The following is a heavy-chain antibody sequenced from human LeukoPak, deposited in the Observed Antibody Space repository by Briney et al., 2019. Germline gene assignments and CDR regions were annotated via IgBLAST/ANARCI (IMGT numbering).Heavy chain of an antibody. CDR3: AKDRGYYFDY. D-gene: IGHD3-10*01. V-gene: IGHV3-30*02. Sequence: PGGSLRLSCAASGFTFSSSGMHWVRQAPGKGLEWVTFIRYDASSKYYADSVKGRFTISRDNSKSTLYLQMNSLRAEDTAVYYCAKDRGYYFDYWGQGTLVTVSS. CDR2: IRYDASSK. CDR1: GFTFSSSG. J-gene: IGHJ4*02.